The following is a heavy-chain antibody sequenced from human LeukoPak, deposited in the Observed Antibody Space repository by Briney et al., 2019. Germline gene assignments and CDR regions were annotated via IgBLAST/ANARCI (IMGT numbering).Heavy chain of an antibody. CDR3: AKVWYYYDSSGLFDY. D-gene: IGHD3-22*01. CDR1: GFTFSSYG. J-gene: IGHJ4*02. V-gene: IGHV3-30*02. CDR2: IRYDGSNK. Sequence: GGSLRLSCAASGFTFSSYGMHWVRQAPGKGLEWVAFIRYDGSNKYYADSVKGRFTISRDNSKNTLYLQMNSLRAEDTAVYYCAKVWYYYDSSGLFDYWGQGTLVTVSS.